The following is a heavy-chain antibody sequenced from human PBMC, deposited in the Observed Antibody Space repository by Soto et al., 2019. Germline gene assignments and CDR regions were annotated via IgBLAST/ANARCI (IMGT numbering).Heavy chain of an antibody. CDR1: DGSMNSDSSY. Sequence: PSETLSLTCRVSDGSMNSDSSYWGWIRQPPGKGLEWIGVINHSGSTYHNLSLKGRVTMSVDASRNQFSLKFTSMTAAYTAVYYCARLGGYVSVGYYYLWDSWGQGTLVTVSS. CDR3: ARLGGYVSVGYYYLWDS. V-gene: IGHV4-39*01. J-gene: IGHJ4*02. D-gene: IGHD3-22*01. CDR2: INHSGST.